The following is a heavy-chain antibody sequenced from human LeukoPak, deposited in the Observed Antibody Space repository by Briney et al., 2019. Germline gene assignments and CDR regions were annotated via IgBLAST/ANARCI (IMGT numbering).Heavy chain of an antibody. J-gene: IGHJ4*02. CDR1: GDSVSSTSTA. CDR2: TYFTFQYYN. CDR3: TRGLLRDGFDS. V-gene: IGHV6-1*01. D-gene: IGHD5-24*01. Sequence: SQTLSLTCAISGDSVSSTSTAWNWIRQSPSRGLEWLGRTYFTFQYYNEYALSVKSRINIHPHTSKHQFSLQLNSVTPEDTAVYYCTRGLLRDGFDSWGQGTLVTVSS.